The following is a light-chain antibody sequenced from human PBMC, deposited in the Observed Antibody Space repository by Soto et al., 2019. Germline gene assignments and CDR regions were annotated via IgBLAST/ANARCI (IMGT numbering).Light chain of an antibody. CDR1: SSDVGGYNF. CDR2: DVS. V-gene: IGLV2-14*01. Sequence: QSVLTQPASVSGSPGQSITISCTGSSSDVGGYNFVSWYQQHPGKAPKLLIYDVSNRPSGVSNRFSGSKSGSTASLTISGLQAEDEADYYCSSYTSRSAQGLFGGGTKLPVL. J-gene: IGLJ3*02. CDR3: SSYTSRSAQGL.